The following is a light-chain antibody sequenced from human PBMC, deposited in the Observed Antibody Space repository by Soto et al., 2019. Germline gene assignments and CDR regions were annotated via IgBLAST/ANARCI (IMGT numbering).Light chain of an antibody. CDR3: QQYDSLPYT. CDR1: QDINDY. Sequence: EIQMTQSPSSLSASLGDRVTITCQASQDINDYSNWYQQKPGKVPRLLIYGASFLEVGVPSRFSGSGSGTHFTLTISSLQPEDVATYYCQQYDSLPYTFGQGTRLEIK. CDR2: GAS. J-gene: IGKJ2*01. V-gene: IGKV1-33*01.